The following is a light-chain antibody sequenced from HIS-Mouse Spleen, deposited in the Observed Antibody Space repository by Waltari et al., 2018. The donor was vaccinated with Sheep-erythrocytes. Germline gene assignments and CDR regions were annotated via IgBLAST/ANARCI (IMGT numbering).Light chain of an antibody. CDR2: RNN. J-gene: IGLJ2*01. CDR3: AAWDDSLSGVV. V-gene: IGLV1-47*01. CDR1: SPNIRSNY. Sequence: QSVLTQPPSASGTPGQRVTISCSGRSPNIRSNYVYWYQPLPGTAPKLLIYRNNQRPSGVPDRFSGSKSGTSASLAISGLRSEDEADYYCAAWDDSLSGVVFGGGTKLTVL.